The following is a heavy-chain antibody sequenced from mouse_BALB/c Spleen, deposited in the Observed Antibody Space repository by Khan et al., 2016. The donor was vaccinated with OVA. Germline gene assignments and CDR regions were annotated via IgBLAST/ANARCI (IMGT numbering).Heavy chain of an antibody. CDR3: TRDTIDY. CDR1: GYTFTTYW. V-gene: IGHV1-7*01. Sequence: QVQLKESGAELAKPGASVKMSCKASGYTFTTYWMHWVKQRPGQGLEWIGYINPTSGYTDYNEKFKDRATLSADKSYSTAYMQLSSLTSEDSAVYYCTRDTIDYWGQGTTLTVSS. CDR2: INPTSGYT. J-gene: IGHJ2*01.